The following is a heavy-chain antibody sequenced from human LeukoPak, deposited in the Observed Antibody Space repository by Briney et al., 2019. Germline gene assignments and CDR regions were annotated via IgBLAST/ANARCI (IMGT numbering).Heavy chain of an antibody. CDR3: ARGSWITGTTSYNYHMDV. CDR2: MNPNNGRT. CDR1: GYTFINYD. D-gene: IGHD1-7*01. J-gene: IGHJ6*03. Sequence: ASVKVSCKASGYTFINYDINWVRQATGQGLEWMGWMNPNNGRTGYAQKFQGRVTMTRNSSISTAYMELNTLTSDDTAVYYCARGSWITGTTSYNYHMDVWGKGTTVTVSS. V-gene: IGHV1-8*01.